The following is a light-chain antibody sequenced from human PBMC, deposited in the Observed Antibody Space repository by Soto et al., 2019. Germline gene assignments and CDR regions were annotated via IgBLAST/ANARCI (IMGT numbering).Light chain of an antibody. J-gene: IGKJ1*01. CDR2: DTS. CDR1: QSVSSSY. V-gene: IGKV3-20*01. CDR3: QQCGSSPS. Sequence: EIVLTQSPGTLSLSPGERATLSCRARQSVSSSYLAWYQQKPGQAPRHLIYDTSSRATGIPDRFSGSGSGTDFTLAISRLEPEDFAVYYCQQCGSSPSFGQGTKVELK.